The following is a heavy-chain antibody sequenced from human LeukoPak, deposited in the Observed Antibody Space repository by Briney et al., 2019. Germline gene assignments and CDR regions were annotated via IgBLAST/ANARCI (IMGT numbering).Heavy chain of an antibody. CDR2: TYYRSKWSN. CDR1: GDSVSNKDAA. D-gene: IGHD2-15*01. CDR3: ARQSLGYVDY. Sequence: SQTLSLTCAISGDSVSNKDAAWNWIRQSPSRDLEWLGRTYYRSKWSNDYAVSVKSRITINPDTSKNQFSQQLRSVTPDDTAVYYCARQSLGYVDYWGQGSRVTVSS. V-gene: IGHV6-1*01. J-gene: IGHJ4*02.